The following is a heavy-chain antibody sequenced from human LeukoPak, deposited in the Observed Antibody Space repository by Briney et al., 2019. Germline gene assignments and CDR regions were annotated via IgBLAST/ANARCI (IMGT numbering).Heavy chain of an antibody. V-gene: IGHV4-59*01. Sequence: SETLSLTCTVSGGSISSYCWSWIRLPPGKGMEWIGYIYYSGSTNYNPSLKSRVTISVDTSKNQFSLKLSSVTAADTAVYYCARGSSGSNFDYWGQGTLVTVSS. CDR2: IYYSGST. CDR3: ARGSSGSNFDY. J-gene: IGHJ4*02. D-gene: IGHD3-22*01. CDR1: GGSISSYC.